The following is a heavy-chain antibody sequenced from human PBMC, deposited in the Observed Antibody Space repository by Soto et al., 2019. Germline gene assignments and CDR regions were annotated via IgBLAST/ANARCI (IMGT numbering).Heavy chain of an antibody. J-gene: IGHJ4*02. Sequence: EVQLVESGGGLVKPGGSLRLSCAVSGLTFTTAWMNWVRQVPGKGLEWVGRIKSRPDGGTTDYAAPVRGRFSISREDSKNTVYLQMNSLQTEDTAVYYCTADILYHYFGYWGQGTLVTVSS. CDR2: IKSRPDGGTT. V-gene: IGHV3-15*07. CDR3: TADILYHYFGY. CDR1: GLTFTTAW.